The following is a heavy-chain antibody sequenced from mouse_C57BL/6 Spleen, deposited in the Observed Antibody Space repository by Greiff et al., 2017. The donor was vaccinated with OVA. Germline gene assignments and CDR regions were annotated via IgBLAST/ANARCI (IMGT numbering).Heavy chain of an antibody. Sequence: VHVKQSGPELVKPGASVKISCKASGYSFTDYNMNWVKQSNGKSLEWIGVINPNYGTTSYNQKFKGKATLTVDQSSSTAYMQLNSLTSEDSAVYYCARGEDYDDWFAYWGQGTLVTVSA. D-gene: IGHD2-4*01. J-gene: IGHJ3*01. CDR3: ARGEDYDDWFAY. V-gene: IGHV1-39*01. CDR1: GYSFTDYN. CDR2: INPNYGTT.